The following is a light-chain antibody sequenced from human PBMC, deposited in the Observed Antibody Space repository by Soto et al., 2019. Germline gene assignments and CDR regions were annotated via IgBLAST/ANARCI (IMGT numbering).Light chain of an antibody. CDR3: PKYNSAPWT. V-gene: IGKV1-27*01. J-gene: IGKJ1*01. CDR2: AAS. CDR1: QCISNY. Sequence: DIKMTQSPSSLSASVGDRVTITCRASQCISNYLAWYQQKPGKVPKLLIYAASTLQSGVPSRFSGSGSGTDFTLTISSLQPEDVATYYCPKYNSAPWTFGQGTKVDIK.